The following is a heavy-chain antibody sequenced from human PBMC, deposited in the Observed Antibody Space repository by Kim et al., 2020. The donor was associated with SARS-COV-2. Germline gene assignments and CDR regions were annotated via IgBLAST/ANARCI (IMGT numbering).Heavy chain of an antibody. V-gene: IGHV3-33*01. J-gene: IGHJ4*02. CDR2: IWYDGSNK. Sequence: GGSLRLSCAASGFTFSSYGMHWVRQAPGKGLEWVAVIWYDGSNKYYADSVKGRFTISRDNSKNTLYLQMNSLRAEDTAVYYCARANPGYDSSDQGLWDYWGQGTLVTVSS. CDR3: ARANPGYDSSDQGLWDY. CDR1: GFTFSSYG. D-gene: IGHD3-22*01.